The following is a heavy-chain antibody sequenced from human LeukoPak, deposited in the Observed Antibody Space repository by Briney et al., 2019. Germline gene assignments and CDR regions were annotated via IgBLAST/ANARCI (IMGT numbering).Heavy chain of an antibody. D-gene: IGHD3/OR15-3a*01. Sequence: PSETLSLTCTVSGGSISSSSCYWGWIRQPPGKGLEWIGGIYYSGSTYYNPSLKSRVTISVDTSKNQFALTLSSVTAADTAVYYCARHRFLDWLSPFDYWGQGILVTVSS. CDR3: ARHRFLDWLSPFDY. CDR1: GGSISSSSCY. J-gene: IGHJ4*02. CDR2: IYYSGST. V-gene: IGHV4-39*01.